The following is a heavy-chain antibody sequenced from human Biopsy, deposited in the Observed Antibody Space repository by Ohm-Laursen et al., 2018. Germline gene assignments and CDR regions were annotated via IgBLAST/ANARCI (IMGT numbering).Heavy chain of an antibody. J-gene: IGHJ4*02. D-gene: IGHD5-12*01. V-gene: IGHV4-31*03. CDR3: ARLGSGDYFPTFFDF. CDR2: IFYSANT. CDR1: CGSITSSGYW. Sequence: TLSLTCTFSCGSITSSGYWRSWIRHHPGKGLEWIGNIFYSANTYYNPSLKSRVTISVDTSKNQFSLKLSSVTAADTAVHYCARLGSGDYFPTFFDFWGQGALVIVSS.